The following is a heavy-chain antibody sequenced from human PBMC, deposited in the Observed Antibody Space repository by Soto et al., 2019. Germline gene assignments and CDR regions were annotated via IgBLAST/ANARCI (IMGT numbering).Heavy chain of an antibody. Sequence: QVQLVESGGGLVKPGGSLRLSCAASGFTSSDYHMSWIRQAPGKGLEWVSFIESRGRTISYADSVKGRFTISRDNAKNSLFLQINSLSTEDSAVYYCVRHAARNYCDFWGQGTMLTVSS. J-gene: IGHJ4*02. CDR2: IESRGRTI. D-gene: IGHD6-6*01. V-gene: IGHV3-11*01. CDR1: GFTSSDYH. CDR3: VRHAARNYCDF.